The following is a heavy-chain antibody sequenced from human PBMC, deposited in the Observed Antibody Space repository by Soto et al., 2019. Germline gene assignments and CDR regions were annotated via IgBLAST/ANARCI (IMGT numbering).Heavy chain of an antibody. D-gene: IGHD2-15*01. Sequence: TAAVSGCSISSGGYYLSWIRHHPGTGLEWLGYIYYSGSTYYNPSLKSRVTISVDTSKNQFSLKLSSVTAADTAVYYCARVIHCSGGSCYPNWFDPWGQGTLVTVSS. CDR1: GCSISSGGYY. V-gene: IGHV4-31*11. CDR3: ARVIHCSGGSCYPNWFDP. J-gene: IGHJ5*02. CDR2: IYYSGST.